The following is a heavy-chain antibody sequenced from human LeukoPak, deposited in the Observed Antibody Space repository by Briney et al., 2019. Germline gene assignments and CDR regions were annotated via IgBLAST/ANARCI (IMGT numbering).Heavy chain of an antibody. CDR1: GGSFSGYY. D-gene: IGHD3-3*01. CDR2: INHSGST. J-gene: IGHJ3*02. CDR3: ARGLITYYDFWSGHKKGSDAFDI. V-gene: IGHV4-34*01. Sequence: PSETLSLTCAVYGGSFSGYYWSWIRQPPGKGLEWIGEINHSGSTNYNPSLKSRVTISVDTSKNQFSLKLSSVTAADTAVYYCARGLITYYDFWSGHKKGSDAFDIWGQGTMVTVSS.